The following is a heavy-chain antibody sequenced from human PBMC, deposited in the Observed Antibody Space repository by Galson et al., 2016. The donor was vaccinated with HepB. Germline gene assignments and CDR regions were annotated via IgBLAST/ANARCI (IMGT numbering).Heavy chain of an antibody. J-gene: IGHJ4*03. CDR1: GYTFSAYG. V-gene: IGHV1-18*01. D-gene: IGHD2-15*01. Sequence: SVKVSCKASGYTFSAYGTTWVRQAPGQGLEWMGWISVYNGNTNYAQRFRGRVTMTTDTSTSTAYMELRSLRSDGTAVYYCARDSDCSGGNCYFDSWGQGTLVTVSS. CDR3: ARDSDCSGGNCYFDS. CDR2: ISVYNGNT.